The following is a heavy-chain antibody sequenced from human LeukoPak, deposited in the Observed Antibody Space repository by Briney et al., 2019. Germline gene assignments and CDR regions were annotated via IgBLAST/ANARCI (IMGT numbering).Heavy chain of an antibody. CDR1: GFTFSSYS. J-gene: IGHJ4*02. CDR2: ISSSSSTI. CDR3: ARDRGYGSGSYYRSFDY. V-gene: IGHV3-48*04. Sequence: GGSLRLSCAASGFTFSSYSMNWVRQAPGKGLEWVSYISSSSSTIYYADSVKGRFTISRDNAKNSLYLQMNSLRAEDTAVYYCARDRGYGSGSYYRSFDYWGQGTLVTVSS. D-gene: IGHD3-10*01.